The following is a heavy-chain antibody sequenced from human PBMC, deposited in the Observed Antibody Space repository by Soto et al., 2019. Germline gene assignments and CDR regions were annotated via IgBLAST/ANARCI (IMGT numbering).Heavy chain of an antibody. CDR1: GYTFTGYY. D-gene: IGHD5-12*01. V-gene: IGHV1-2*02. J-gene: IGHJ4*02. Sequence: QVQLVQSGAEVKKPGASVKVSCKASGYTFTGYYMHWVRQAPGQGLEWMGWINPNSGGTNYAQKFQGRVTMTRDTSISTAYMELSRLRSDDTAVDYCARPLYSGYDKGDFDYWGQGTLVTVSS. CDR2: INPNSGGT. CDR3: ARPLYSGYDKGDFDY.